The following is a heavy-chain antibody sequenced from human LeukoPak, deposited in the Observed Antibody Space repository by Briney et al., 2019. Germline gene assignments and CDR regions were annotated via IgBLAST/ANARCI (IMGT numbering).Heavy chain of an antibody. CDR1: GFTFSYYA. CDR2: TTGTDGST. V-gene: IGHV3-23*01. CDR3: AKAFNYGSGYNYKTFDS. Sequence: PGGSLRLSCAASGFTFSYYAMSWVRQAPGEGLEWVSGTTGTDGSTYYADSVKGRFTISRDNSKSALYLQMNSLRAEDTALYYCAKAFNYGSGYNYKTFDSWGQGTLVTVSS. J-gene: IGHJ4*02. D-gene: IGHD3-10*01.